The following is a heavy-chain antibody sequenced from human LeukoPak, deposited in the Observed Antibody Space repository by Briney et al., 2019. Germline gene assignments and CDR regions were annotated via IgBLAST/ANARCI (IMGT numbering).Heavy chain of an antibody. CDR2: IKKTGSET. V-gene: IGHV3-7*01. CDR3: ARASGYSYGLKYYFDY. J-gene: IGHJ4*02. Sequence: PGGSLRLSCAASKFIFSNYWMSWVRQAPGKGLEWVAYIKKTGSETYYVDSVKGRFTITRDNARNSLFLQMNSLRAEDTAVYYCARASGYSYGLKYYFDYWGQGTLVTVSS. D-gene: IGHD5-18*01. CDR1: KFIFSNYW.